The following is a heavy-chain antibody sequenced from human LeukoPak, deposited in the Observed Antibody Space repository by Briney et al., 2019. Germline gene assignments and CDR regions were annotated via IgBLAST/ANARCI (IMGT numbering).Heavy chain of an antibody. Sequence: GGSLRLSCAASGFTFTNYAMSWVRQAPRKGLEWVSAISGRGGSTDYADSVKGRFTISRDNSKNTLYLHLNSLRAEDTAVYYCAKEEKDFYDSSAYYPIDYWGQGTLVTVSS. D-gene: IGHD3-22*01. CDR3: AKEEKDFYDSSAYYPIDY. J-gene: IGHJ4*02. V-gene: IGHV3-23*01. CDR2: ISGRGGST. CDR1: GFTFTNYA.